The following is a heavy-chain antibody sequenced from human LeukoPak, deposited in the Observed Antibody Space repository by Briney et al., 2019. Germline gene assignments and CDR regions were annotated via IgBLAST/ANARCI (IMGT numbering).Heavy chain of an antibody. CDR2: MNPHSGNT. D-gene: IGHD2-2*02. V-gene: IGHV1-8*01. J-gene: IGHJ3*02. Sequence: ASVKVSCKASGYTFSSNDINWVRQATGQGLEWMGWMNPHSGNTGYAQKFQGRVTITRNSSISTAYMELSSLRSEDTAVYYCARDGYCSSTSCYRTFDIWGQGTMVTVSS. CDR1: GYTFSSND. CDR3: ARDGYCSSTSCYRTFDI.